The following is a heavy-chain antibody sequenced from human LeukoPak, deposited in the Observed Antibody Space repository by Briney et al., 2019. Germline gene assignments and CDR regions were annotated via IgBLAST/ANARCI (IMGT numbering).Heavy chain of an antibody. D-gene: IGHD5-18*01. CDR2: IIPILGIA. V-gene: IGHV1-69*04. Sequence: ASVKVSCKAAGGTFSSYAISGVRQAPGQGLEWMGRIIPILGIANYAQKFQGRVTITADKSTSTAYMELSSLRSEDTAVYYCAREVGAMVSWFDPWGQGTLVTVSS. CDR1: GGTFSSYA. J-gene: IGHJ5*02. CDR3: AREVGAMVSWFDP.